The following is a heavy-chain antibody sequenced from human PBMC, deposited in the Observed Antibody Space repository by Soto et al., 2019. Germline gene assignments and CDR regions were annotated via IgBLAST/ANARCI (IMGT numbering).Heavy chain of an antibody. CDR1: GYTFTSYD. D-gene: IGHD6-25*01. CDR3: ARELYSSVRFDP. CDR2: MNPNSGNT. Sequence: QVQLVQSGAEVKKPGASVKVSCKASGYTFTSYDINWVRQATGQGLEWMGWMNPNSGNTGYAQKFQGRVTMTRNTSISTGYMELSSLRSEDPAVYYCARELYSSVRFDPWGQGTLVTVSS. V-gene: IGHV1-8*01. J-gene: IGHJ5*02.